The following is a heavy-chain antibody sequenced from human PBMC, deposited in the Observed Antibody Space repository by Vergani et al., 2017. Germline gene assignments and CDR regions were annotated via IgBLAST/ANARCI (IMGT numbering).Heavy chain of an antibody. V-gene: IGHV4-61*01. J-gene: IGHJ4*02. CDR2: IYYSGST. D-gene: IGHD3-22*01. CDR1: GGSVSSGSYY. Sequence: QVQLQESGPGLVKPSETLSLTCTVSGGSVSSGSYYWSWIRQPPGKGLEWIGYIYYSGSTNYNPSLKSRVTISVDTSKNQFSLKLSSVTAADTAVYYCARGSWYYYDSSGYPDYWGQGTLVTVSS. CDR3: ARGSWYYYDSSGYPDY.